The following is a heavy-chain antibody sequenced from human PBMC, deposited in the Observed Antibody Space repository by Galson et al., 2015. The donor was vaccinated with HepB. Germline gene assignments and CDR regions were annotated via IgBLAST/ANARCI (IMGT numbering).Heavy chain of an antibody. Sequence: SLRLSCAASGFTFSSYAMHWVRQAPGKGLEWVAVISYDGSNKYYADSVKGRFTISRDNSKNTLYLQMNSLRAEDTAVYYCAREGGIAAAGSLGAFDIWGQGTMVTVSS. D-gene: IGHD6-13*01. CDR3: AREGGIAAAGSLGAFDI. CDR1: GFTFSSYA. V-gene: IGHV3-30-3*01. J-gene: IGHJ3*02. CDR2: ISYDGSNK.